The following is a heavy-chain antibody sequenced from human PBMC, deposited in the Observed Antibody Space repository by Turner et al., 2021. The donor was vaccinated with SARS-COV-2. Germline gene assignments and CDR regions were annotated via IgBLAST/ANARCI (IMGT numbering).Heavy chain of an antibody. CDR1: GYTFTSYD. Sequence: QVQLVQSGAEVKKPGASVKVSCKASGYTFTSYDINWVRQGTGQGREWIGWMNPNSGNTGYAQKFQGRVTMTRNTSISTAYMELSSLRSEDTAVYYCARTFTAMVRVDYWGQGTLVTVSS. D-gene: IGHD5-18*01. CDR3: ARTFTAMVRVDY. V-gene: IGHV1-8*01. J-gene: IGHJ4*02. CDR2: MNPNSGNT.